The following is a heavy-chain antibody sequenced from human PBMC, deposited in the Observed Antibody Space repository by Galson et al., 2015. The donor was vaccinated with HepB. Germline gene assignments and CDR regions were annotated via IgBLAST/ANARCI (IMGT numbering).Heavy chain of an antibody. V-gene: IGHV4-4*07. D-gene: IGHD3-22*01. CDR1: GGSISHYY. CDR3: ARDHFDTRGYFYSYDY. J-gene: IGHJ4*02. CDR2: ISTSGST. Sequence: TLSLTCIVSGGSISHYYWSWIRQPAGKGLEWIGHISTSGSTSYNPSLKSRVAMSLDTSKNQFSLKLNSVTAADTAVYYCARDHFDTRGYFYSYDYWGQGTLVTVSS.